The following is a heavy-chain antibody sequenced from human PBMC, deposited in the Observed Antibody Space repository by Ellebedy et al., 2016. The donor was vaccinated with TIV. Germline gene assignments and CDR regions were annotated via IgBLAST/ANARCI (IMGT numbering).Heavy chain of an antibody. CDR1: GFTFSSYG. V-gene: IGHV3-33*01. D-gene: IGHD3-9*01. Sequence: GESLKISXAASGFTFSSYGMHWVRQAPGKGLEWVAVIWYDGSNKYYADSVKGRFTISRDNSKSTLYLQMNSLRDEDTAVYYCARDSPGWSAFDIWGQGTMVTVSS. J-gene: IGHJ3*02. CDR3: ARDSPGWSAFDI. CDR2: IWYDGSNK.